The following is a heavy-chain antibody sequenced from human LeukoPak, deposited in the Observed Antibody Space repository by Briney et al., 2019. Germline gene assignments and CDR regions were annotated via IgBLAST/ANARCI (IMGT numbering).Heavy chain of an antibody. V-gene: IGHV3-30*18. CDR2: ISHDGSNK. J-gene: IGHJ4*02. CDR1: GFTFSTYD. Sequence: GGSLRLSCAASGFTFSTYDMHWVRQAPGKGLEWVAVISHDGSNKYHADSVKGRFTISRDNFKNTLYLQMNSLRAEDTAMYYCAEYRYCSGGSCYELDFWGQGTLVTVSS. CDR3: AEYRYCSGGSCYELDF. D-gene: IGHD2-15*01.